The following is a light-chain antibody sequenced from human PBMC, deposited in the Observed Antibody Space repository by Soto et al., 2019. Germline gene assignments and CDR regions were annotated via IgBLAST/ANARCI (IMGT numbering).Light chain of an antibody. CDR1: NSDVGGYNY. V-gene: IGLV2-11*01. J-gene: IGLJ2*01. CDR3: CSYAGTYTVF. CDR2: GVS. Sequence: QSVLAQPPSVSGSPGQSVTISCTGANSDVGGYNYVSWYQHHPDTVPKLIIFGVSKRPSGVPDRFSGSKSGNTASLTISGLQTEDEADYFCCSYAGTYTVFFGGGTKLTVL.